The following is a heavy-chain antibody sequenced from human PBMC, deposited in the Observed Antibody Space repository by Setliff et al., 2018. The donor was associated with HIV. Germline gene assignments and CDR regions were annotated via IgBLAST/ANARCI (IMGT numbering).Heavy chain of an antibody. D-gene: IGHD3-10*01. CDR1: GFNFDDYA. CDR2: ITWNSGTI. V-gene: IGHV3-9*01. Sequence: PGGSLRLSCAASGFNFDDYAMHWGRQVPGKGPEWVSGITWNSGTIAYADSVKGRFTISRDNSKNTLYLRMNSLRAEDTAVYYCAQAQTAVSGSYYQYLQHWGQGTLVTVSS. J-gene: IGHJ1*01. CDR3: AQAQTAVSGSYYQYLQH.